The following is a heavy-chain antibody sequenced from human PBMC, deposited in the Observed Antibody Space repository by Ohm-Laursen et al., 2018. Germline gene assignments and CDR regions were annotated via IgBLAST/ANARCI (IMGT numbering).Heavy chain of an antibody. CDR2: IYYTGST. J-gene: IGHJ5*02. CDR3: VLYSSFSVS. D-gene: IGHD6-6*01. CDR1: GGSISSTSYY. Sequence: SETLSLTCTVSGGSISSTSYYWGWIRQPPGKGLEWIGSIYYTGSTYFNPSLQSRVTISVDTSKNQFSLNLSSVTAADTALYYCVLYSSFSVSWGQGTLVTVSS. V-gene: IGHV4-39*01.